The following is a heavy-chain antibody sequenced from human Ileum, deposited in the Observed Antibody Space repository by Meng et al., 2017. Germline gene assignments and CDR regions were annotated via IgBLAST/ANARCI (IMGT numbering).Heavy chain of an antibody. CDR3: AKGSTYYYGAGSYTYFDN. CDR1: GFTFSDYA. D-gene: IGHD3-10*01. J-gene: IGHJ4*02. V-gene: IGHV3-23*01. Sequence: GESLKISCAASGFTFSDYAVTWVRQGPGKGLEWVAGISADGRSTYHSDSVKGRFSISRANSMNTLYLQMNSLRVEDTAVYYCAKGSTYYYGAGSYTYFDNWGQGTLVTVSS. CDR2: ISADGRST.